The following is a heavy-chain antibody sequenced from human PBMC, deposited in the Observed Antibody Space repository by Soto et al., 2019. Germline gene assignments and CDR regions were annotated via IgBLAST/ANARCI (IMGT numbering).Heavy chain of an antibody. CDR3: ARDYHVVVVPAAIGWFDP. Sequence: ASVKVSCKASGYTFTSYGISWVRQAPGQGLEWMGWISAYNGNTNYAQKLQGRVTMTTDTSTSIAYMELRSLRSDDTAVYYCARDYHVVVVPAAIGWFDPWGQGTLVTVSS. V-gene: IGHV1-18*01. J-gene: IGHJ5*02. D-gene: IGHD2-2*02. CDR1: GYTFTSYG. CDR2: ISAYNGNT.